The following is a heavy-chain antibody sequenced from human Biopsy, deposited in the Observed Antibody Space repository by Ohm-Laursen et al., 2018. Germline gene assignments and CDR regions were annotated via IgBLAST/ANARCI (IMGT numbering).Heavy chain of an antibody. Sequence: SQTLPLTCTVSGDSISGGGYYWSWIRQHPGKGLVWIGYIHYMGSTNYNPSLKSRVTISVDKTKNQFSLRLTSVTAADTAVYYCARDYGSGSLFDPWGQGTLVTVSS. J-gene: IGHJ5*02. CDR3: ARDYGSGSLFDP. V-gene: IGHV4-31*03. CDR1: GDSISGGGYY. CDR2: IHYMGST. D-gene: IGHD2-15*01.